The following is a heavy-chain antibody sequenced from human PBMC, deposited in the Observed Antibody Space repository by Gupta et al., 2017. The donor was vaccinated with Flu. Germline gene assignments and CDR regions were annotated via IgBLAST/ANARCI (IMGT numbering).Heavy chain of an antibody. J-gene: IGHJ4*02. V-gene: IGHV3-7*01. CDR3: ARDYDRTGDY. CDR2: INQDGSKK. CDR1: GFTFSSYW. Sequence: EVQLVESGGGLVQPGGSLRLSCAAAGFTFSSYWMSWVRQDPGKGLEWVAVINQDGSKKYFGDSVKGRFTISRDNAKNSLFLQMNSLRDEDTAVYYCARDYDRTGDYWGQGILVTVSS. D-gene: IGHD5-12*01.